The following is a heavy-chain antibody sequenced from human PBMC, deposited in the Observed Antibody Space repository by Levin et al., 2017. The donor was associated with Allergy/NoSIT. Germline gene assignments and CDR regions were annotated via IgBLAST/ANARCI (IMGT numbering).Heavy chain of an antibody. CDR1: GFQFSLYG. Sequence: GESLKISFAASGFQFSLYGMHWVRQAPGKGLEWVALIVFDGNDQYYADSVKGRFTISRDNSKNTLYLQMSSLRENDTAIYYCAKRGYCSGNTCQSHDAIDVWGQGTLVMVSS. J-gene: IGHJ3*01. D-gene: IGHD2-15*01. CDR2: IVFDGNDQ. CDR3: AKRGYCSGNTCQSHDAIDV. V-gene: IGHV3-30*18.